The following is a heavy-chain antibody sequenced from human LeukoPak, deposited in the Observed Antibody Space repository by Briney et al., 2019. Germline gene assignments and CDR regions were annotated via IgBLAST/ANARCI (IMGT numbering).Heavy chain of an antibody. CDR1: GFTFSNFG. J-gene: IGHJ4*02. D-gene: IGHD1-26*01. CDR2: ISGSGSST. V-gene: IGHV3-23*01. CDR3: AKAPGLVSGSSFDY. Sequence: GGSLRLSCAASGFTFSNFGMSWVRQAPGKGLEWVSAISGSGSSTFYPDSVKGRFTISRDNSKNTLYLQMNSLRAEDTAVCYCAKAPGLVSGSSFDYWGQGTLVTVSS.